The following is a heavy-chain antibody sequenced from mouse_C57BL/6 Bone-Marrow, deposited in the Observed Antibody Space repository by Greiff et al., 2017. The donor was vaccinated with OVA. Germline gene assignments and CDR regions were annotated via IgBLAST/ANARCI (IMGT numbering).Heavy chain of an antibody. CDR2: IWRGGST. Sequence: QVQLQQSGPGLVQPSQSLSITCTVSGFSLTSYGVHWVRQSPGKGLEWLGVIWRGGSTDYNAAFMSRLSITKDNSKSQVFFKMNSLQADDTAIYYGAKKRGFYYYGSLWYFDVWGTGTTVTVSS. D-gene: IGHD1-1*01. V-gene: IGHV2-5*01. J-gene: IGHJ1*03. CDR3: AKKRGFYYYGSLWYFDV. CDR1: GFSLTSYG.